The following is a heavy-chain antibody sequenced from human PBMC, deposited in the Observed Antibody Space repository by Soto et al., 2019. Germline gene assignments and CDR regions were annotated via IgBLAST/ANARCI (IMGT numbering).Heavy chain of an antibody. CDR1: GFAFRTYG. CDR2: IWNDGSNK. J-gene: IGHJ3*02. CDR3: ATELRWNETFAM. V-gene: IGHV3-33*03. Sequence: QVQLVESGGGVVKPGRSLRLSCTASGFAFRTYGMHWVRQAPGKGLEWVGMIWNDGSNKYYAGSVKGRFTIYRDNSKNTLYLQTNSLRAEDTSVYYCATELRWNETFAMWGQGTTVTVSS. D-gene: IGHD3-3*01.